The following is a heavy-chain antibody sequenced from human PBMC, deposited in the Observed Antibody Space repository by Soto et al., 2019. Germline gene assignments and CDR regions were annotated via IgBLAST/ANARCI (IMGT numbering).Heavy chain of an antibody. V-gene: IGHV2-5*02. CDR3: ARLSSQLASFDY. D-gene: IGHD2-2*01. CDR2: IYWDDDK. Sequence: SGPTLVNPTQTLTLTCTFSGFSLGTSGVGVGWIRQPPGKALEWLALIYWDDDKRYSPSLESRLTITKDTSKNQVVLTMTNMDPVDTATYYCARLSSQLASFDYWGQGTLVTVSS. J-gene: IGHJ4*02. CDR1: GFSLGTSGVG.